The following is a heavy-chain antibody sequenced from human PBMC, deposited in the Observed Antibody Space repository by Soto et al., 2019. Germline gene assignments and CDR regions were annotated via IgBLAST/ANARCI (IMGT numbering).Heavy chain of an antibody. V-gene: IGHV4-4*02. J-gene: IGHJ4*02. CDR2: IYHTGSS. CDR3: ARDGVDTYVVAVMGY. D-gene: IGHD5-18*01. CDR1: GGSISTSHW. Sequence: QVQLQESGPGLVKPSGTLSLTCAVFGGSISTSHWWSWVRQPPGKGLEWIGEIYHTGSSNYNPSLKSRVTMSLDKSKNQFSLTLTSVTAADTAVYYCARDGVDTYVVAVMGYWGQGAPVTVSS.